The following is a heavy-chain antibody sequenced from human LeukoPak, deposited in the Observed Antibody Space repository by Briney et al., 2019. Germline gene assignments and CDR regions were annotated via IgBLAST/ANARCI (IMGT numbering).Heavy chain of an antibody. V-gene: IGHV1-69*13. Sequence: ASVKVSCKASGGTFGSYAISWVRQAPGQGLEWMGGIIPIFGTANYAQKFQGRVTITADESTSTAYMELSSLRSEDTAVYYCARDHGHVDYYDLNWFDPWGQGTLVTVSS. D-gene: IGHD3-22*01. CDR1: GGTFGSYA. CDR2: IIPIFGTA. CDR3: ARDHGHVDYYDLNWFDP. J-gene: IGHJ5*02.